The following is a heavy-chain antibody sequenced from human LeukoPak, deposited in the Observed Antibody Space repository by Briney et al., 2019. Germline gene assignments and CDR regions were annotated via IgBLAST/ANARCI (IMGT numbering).Heavy chain of an antibody. D-gene: IGHD2-21*01. CDR2: ISAYNGNT. J-gene: IGHJ5*02. V-gene: IGHV1-18*01. CDR3: AREVKETYCGGDCYSTNWFDP. Sequence: SSVKVSCKASGYTFTSYGISWVRQAPGPGLEWMGWISAYNGNTNYAQKLQGRVTMTTDTSTSTAYMELRSLRSDDTAVYYCAREVKETYCGGDCYSTNWFDPWGQGTLVTVSS. CDR1: GYTFTSYG.